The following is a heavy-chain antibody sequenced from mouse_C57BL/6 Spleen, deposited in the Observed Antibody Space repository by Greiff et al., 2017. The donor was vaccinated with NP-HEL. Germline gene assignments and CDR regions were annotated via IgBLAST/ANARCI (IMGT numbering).Heavy chain of an antibody. Sequence: VQLQQSGPELVKPGASVKISCKASGYSFTGYYMNWVKQSPEKSLEWIGEINPSTGGTTYNQKFKAKATLTVDKSSSTAYMQLKSLTSEDSAVYYCARGDYPYAMDYWGQGTSVTVFS. CDR3: ARGDYPYAMDY. V-gene: IGHV1-42*01. CDR1: GYSFTGYY. D-gene: IGHD2-4*01. CDR2: INPSTGGT. J-gene: IGHJ4*01.